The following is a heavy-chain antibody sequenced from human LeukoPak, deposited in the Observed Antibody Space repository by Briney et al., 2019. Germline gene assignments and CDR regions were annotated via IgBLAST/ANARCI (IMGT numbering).Heavy chain of an antibody. Sequence: GASVKVSCKASGYTFTGYYMHWVRQAPGQGLEWMGWINPNSGGTNYAQKFQGRVTMTRDTSISTAYMELSRLRSDDTAVYYCARDYTRGPTGYYYYMDVWGKGTTVTVSS. J-gene: IGHJ6*03. V-gene: IGHV1-2*02. CDR2: INPNSGGT. CDR3: ARDYTRGPTGYYYYMDV. CDR1: GYTFTGYY.